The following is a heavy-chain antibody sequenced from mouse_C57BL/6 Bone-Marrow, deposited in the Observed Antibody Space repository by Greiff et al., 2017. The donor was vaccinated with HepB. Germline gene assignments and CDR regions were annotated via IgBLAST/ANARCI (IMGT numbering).Heavy chain of an antibody. Sequence: EVKLVESGGGLVQSGRSLRLSCATSGFTFSDFYMEWVRQAPGKGLEWIAASRNKANDYTTEYSASVKGRFIVSRDTSQSILYLQMNALRAEDTAIYYCARDAKAGDYAMDCWGQGTSVTVSS. CDR3: ARDAKAGDYAMDC. D-gene: IGHD3-2*02. J-gene: IGHJ4*01. CDR1: GFTFSDFY. CDR2: SRNKANDYTT. V-gene: IGHV7-1*01.